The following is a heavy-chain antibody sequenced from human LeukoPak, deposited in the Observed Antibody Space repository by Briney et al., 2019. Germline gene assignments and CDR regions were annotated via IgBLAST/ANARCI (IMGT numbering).Heavy chain of an antibody. CDR2: IYYSGST. J-gene: IGHJ4*02. Sequence: SETLSLTCTVSGGSISSSSYYWGWIRQPPGKGLEWIGSIYYSGSTYYNPSLKSRVTISVDTSKNQFSLKLSSVTAADTAVYFCARDRDGYNYRFDYWGQGSLVTVSS. CDR3: ARDRDGYNYRFDY. CDR1: GGSISSSSYY. V-gene: IGHV4-39*07. D-gene: IGHD5-24*01.